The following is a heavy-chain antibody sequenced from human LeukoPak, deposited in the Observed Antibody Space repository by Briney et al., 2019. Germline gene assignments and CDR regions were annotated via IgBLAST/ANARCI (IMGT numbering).Heavy chain of an antibody. CDR2: INPNSGGT. D-gene: IGHD2-21*02. CDR3: ASVVVVTGGDAFDI. J-gene: IGHJ3*02. V-gene: IGHV1-2*02. Sequence: ASVKVSCKASGYTFTGYYMHWVRQAPGQGLEWMGWINPNSGGTKYAQKFQGRVTMTRDTSIITVYMELSRLRSDDTAVYYCASVVVVTGGDAFDIWGQGTMVTVSS. CDR1: GYTFTGYY.